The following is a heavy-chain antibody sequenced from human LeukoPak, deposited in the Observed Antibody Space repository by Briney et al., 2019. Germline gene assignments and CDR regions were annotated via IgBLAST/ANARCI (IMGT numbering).Heavy chain of an antibody. Sequence: GGSLRLSCAASGFTFSSYSMNWVRQAPGEGLEWVSSISSSSSYIYYADSVKGRFTISRDNAKNSLYLQMNSLRAEDTAVYYCARDRDDYPYYWGQGTLVTVSS. D-gene: IGHD4-11*01. CDR3: ARDRDDYPYY. CDR2: ISSSSSYI. V-gene: IGHV3-21*01. J-gene: IGHJ4*02. CDR1: GFTFSSYS.